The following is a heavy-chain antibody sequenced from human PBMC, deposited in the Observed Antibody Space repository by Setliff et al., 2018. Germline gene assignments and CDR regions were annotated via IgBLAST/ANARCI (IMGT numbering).Heavy chain of an antibody. CDR1: GGSISDNSYY. J-gene: IGHJ4*02. CDR3: LRIRLVPHGHS. D-gene: IGHD2-15*01. CDR2: ISHSANK. V-gene: IGHV4-39*02. Sequence: SETLSLTCTVSGGSISDNSYYWGWIRQPPGKELEWIGGISHSANKYYNPSFRGRVTIPVDMSKNHFSLRLSSVTAADTAVYYCLRIRLVPHGHSWGQGTLVTVSS.